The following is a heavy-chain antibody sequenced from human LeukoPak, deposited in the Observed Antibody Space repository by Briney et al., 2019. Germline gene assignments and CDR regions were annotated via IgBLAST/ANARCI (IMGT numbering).Heavy chain of an antibody. J-gene: IGHJ3*02. CDR2: INSDGSET. Sequence: GGSLRLSCAASGLTFRSNGMHWVRQGPGKGLVWVSRINSDGSETRHADSVKGRFTISRDNAKNTLYLQMNTLSAEDTAVYYCARAGEGLLAYSFDIWGQGTMVTVSS. CDR1: GLTFRSNG. D-gene: IGHD1-26*01. CDR3: ARAGEGLLAYSFDI. V-gene: IGHV3-74*01.